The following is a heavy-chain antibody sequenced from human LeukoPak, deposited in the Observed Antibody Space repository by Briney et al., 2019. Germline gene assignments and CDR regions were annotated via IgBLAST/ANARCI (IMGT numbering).Heavy chain of an antibody. Sequence: PSETLSLTCTVSGGSISSSSYYWGWIRQPRGRGLEWIGSIYYSGSTYYNPSLKSRVTISVDTSKNQFSLKLSSVTAAGTAVYYCARLFRSTLDYWGQGTLVTVSS. CDR1: GGSISSSSYY. J-gene: IGHJ4*02. V-gene: IGHV4-39*01. D-gene: IGHD3-3*01. CDR2: IYYSGST. CDR3: ARLFRSTLDY.